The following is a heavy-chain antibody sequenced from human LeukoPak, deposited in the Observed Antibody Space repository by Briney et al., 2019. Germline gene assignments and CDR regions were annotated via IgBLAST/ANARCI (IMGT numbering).Heavy chain of an antibody. Sequence: GGSLRLSCAASGFTFSSLWMSWVRQAPGRGPEWVANINQDGGTTYYVASVKGRFTISRDNAKSSLSLQMSSLRAEDTAVYYCTKDRQGPNQYHMDVWGKGTTVTVSS. CDR1: GFTFSSLW. J-gene: IGHJ6*03. CDR2: INQDGGTT. CDR3: TKDRQGPNQYHMDV. V-gene: IGHV3-7*01.